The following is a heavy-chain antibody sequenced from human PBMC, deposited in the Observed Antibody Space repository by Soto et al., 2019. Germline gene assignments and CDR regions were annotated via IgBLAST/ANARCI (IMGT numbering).Heavy chain of an antibody. J-gene: IGHJ3*02. V-gene: IGHV3-53*01. D-gene: IGHD3-10*01. CDR2: IYTSGTT. Sequence: GGSLRLSCVASGFAVSDKYMNWVRQAPGKGLEWVSVIYTSGTTYYADSVKGRFTISRDNFKNTLYLQMNSLRAEDTAMYYCARDGFGRFDGSGSEAFDIWGQGTRLTVSS. CDR3: ARDGFGRFDGSGSEAFDI. CDR1: GFAVSDKY.